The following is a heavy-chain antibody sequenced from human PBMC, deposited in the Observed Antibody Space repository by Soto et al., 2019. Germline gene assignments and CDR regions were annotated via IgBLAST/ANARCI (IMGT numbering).Heavy chain of an antibody. J-gene: IGHJ3*02. CDR3: ANHGIVEDAFDI. D-gene: IGHD2-15*01. Sequence: GGSLRLSCAASGFTFSSYAMSWVRQAPGKGLEWVSAISGSGGSTYYADSVKGRFTISRDNSKNTLYLQMNSLRAEDTAVYYCANHGIVEDAFDIWGQGTMVTVSS. V-gene: IGHV3-23*01. CDR2: ISGSGGST. CDR1: GFTFSSYA.